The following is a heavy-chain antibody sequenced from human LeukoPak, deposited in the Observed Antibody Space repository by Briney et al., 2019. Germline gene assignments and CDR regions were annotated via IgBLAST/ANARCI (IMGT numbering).Heavy chain of an antibody. CDR1: GYTFTSYY. V-gene: IGHV1-46*01. CDR2: INPSGGST. CDR3: AGGGVDYGDYRFVWYPQYYFDY. J-gene: IGHJ4*02. D-gene: IGHD4-17*01. Sequence: GASVKVSCKASGYTFTSYYMHWVRQAPGQGLEWMGIINPSGGSTSYAQKFQGRVTMTRDTSTSTVYMELSSLRSEDTAVYYCAGGGVDYGDYRFVWYPQYYFDYWGQGTLVTVSS.